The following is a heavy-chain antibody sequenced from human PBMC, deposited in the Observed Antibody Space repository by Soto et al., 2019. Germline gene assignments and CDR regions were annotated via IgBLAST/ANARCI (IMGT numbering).Heavy chain of an antibody. J-gene: IGHJ4*02. CDR2: IDTGNQNT. Sequence: QGHLVQSGAEVKEPGASVKISCKASRYTFTAYAIHWLRQAPGQSLEWLGWIDTGNQNTKYSPAFQDRVTITADTFVKRSDMELRSLRFEDTAVYYCARDAKWDPRGVEAQQDDYFDSWGQGTLVTVSA. D-gene: IGHD1-26*01. V-gene: IGHV1-3*04. CDR3: ARDAKWDPRGVEAQQDDYFDS. CDR1: RYTFTAYA.